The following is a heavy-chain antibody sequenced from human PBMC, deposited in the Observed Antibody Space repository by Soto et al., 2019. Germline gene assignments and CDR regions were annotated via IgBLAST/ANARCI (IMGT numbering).Heavy chain of an antibody. V-gene: IGHV3-21*01. CDR3: ARGGRITMVRGAKYYFDY. J-gene: IGHJ4*02. D-gene: IGHD3-10*01. CDR1: GFTFSSYS. Sequence: EVQLVESGGGLVKPGGSLRLSCAASGFTFSSYSMNWVRQAPGKGLEWVSSISSSSSYIYYADSVKGRFTISRDNAKNSLYLQMNSLRAEDTAVYYCARGGRITMVRGAKYYFDYGGQGTLVTVSS. CDR2: ISSSSSYI.